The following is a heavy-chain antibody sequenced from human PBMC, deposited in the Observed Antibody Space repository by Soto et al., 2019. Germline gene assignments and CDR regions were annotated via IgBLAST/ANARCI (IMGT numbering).Heavy chain of an antibody. V-gene: IGHV4-30-4*01. J-gene: IGHJ6*02. CDR2: IYYSGST. CDR3: ARVRSWGFSYYYYGMDV. Sequence: KTSETLSLTCTVSGGSISSGDYYWSWIRQPPGKGLEWIGYIYYSGSTYYNPSLKSRVTISVDTSKNQFSLKLSSVTAADTAVYYCARVRSWGFSYYYYGMDVWGQGTTVTVSS. CDR1: GGSISSGDYY. D-gene: IGHD3-10*01.